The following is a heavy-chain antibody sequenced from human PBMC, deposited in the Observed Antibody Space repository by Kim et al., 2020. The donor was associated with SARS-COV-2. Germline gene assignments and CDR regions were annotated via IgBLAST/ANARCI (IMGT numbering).Heavy chain of an antibody. CDR1: GGSFSGYY. CDR2: INHSGST. CDR3: ASGTYYDSSGYFNY. V-gene: IGHV4-34*01. Sequence: SETLSLTCAVYGGSFSGYYWSWIRQPPGKGLEWIGEINHSGSTNYNPSLKSRVTISVDTSKNQFSLKLSSVTAADTAVYYCASGTYYDSSGYFNYWGQGT. J-gene: IGHJ4*02. D-gene: IGHD3-22*01.